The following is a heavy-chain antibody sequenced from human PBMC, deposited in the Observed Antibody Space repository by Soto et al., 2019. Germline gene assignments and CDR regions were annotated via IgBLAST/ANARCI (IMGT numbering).Heavy chain of an antibody. V-gene: IGHV4-59*07. CDR3: PRQQDTVVTAFTV. CDR2: ACYSGQT. D-gene: IGHD2-15*01. CDR1: GGSITPYY. Sequence: QVQRQESAPGLVKTSATLSLTCTVSGGSITPYYWSWIRQPPGVGLEWIGYACYSGQTGYNPSLTTRAPTSKTTSKNEFSRKLTYLTAADAATNHFPRQQDTVVTAFTVWGQGTTVAVSS. J-gene: IGHJ3*01.